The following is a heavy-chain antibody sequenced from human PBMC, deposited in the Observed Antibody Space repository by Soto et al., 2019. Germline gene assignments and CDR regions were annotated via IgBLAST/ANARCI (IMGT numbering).Heavy chain of an antibody. CDR3: ARACRGYSYGYGCFDY. CDR1: GFTVSSNY. CDR2: IYSGGST. V-gene: IGHV3-53*04. Sequence: EVQLVESGGGLVQPGGSLRLSCAASGFTVSSNYMSWVRQAPGKGLEWVSVIYSGGSTYYADSVKGRFTISRHNSKNTLYLQMNSLRAEDTAVYYCARACRGYSYGYGCFDYWGQGTLVTVSS. D-gene: IGHD5-18*01. J-gene: IGHJ4*02.